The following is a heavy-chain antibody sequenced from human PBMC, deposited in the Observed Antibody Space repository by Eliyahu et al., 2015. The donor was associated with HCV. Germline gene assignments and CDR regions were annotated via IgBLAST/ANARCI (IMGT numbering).Heavy chain of an antibody. CDR3: AKVIVLGTISYFYGMDV. D-gene: IGHD2/OR15-2a*01. V-gene: IGHV3-30*18. J-gene: IGHJ6*02. Sequence: QVQLVESGGGVVQPGRSLRLFCXASGFTFTNXGMHWVRQAPGKGLEWVAVISYDESNKYYADSVKGRFTISRDNSKNTLYLQMNSLRAEDTAVYYCAKVIVLGTISYFYGMDVWGQGTTVTVSS. CDR1: GFTFTNXG. CDR2: ISYDESNK.